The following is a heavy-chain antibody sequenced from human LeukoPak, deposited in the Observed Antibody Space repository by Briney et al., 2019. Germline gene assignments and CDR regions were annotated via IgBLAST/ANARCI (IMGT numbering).Heavy chain of an antibody. CDR2: TNPNSGGT. V-gene: IGHV1-2*02. J-gene: IGHJ4*02. Sequence: ASVKVSCKASGYTFTGYYMHWVRQAPGQGLEWMGWTNPNSGGTNYAQKFQGRVTMTRDTSISTAYMELSRLRSDDTAVYYCAREKDIVVVPAAMLLDYWGQGTLVTVSS. CDR3: AREKDIVVVPAAMLLDY. CDR1: GYTFTGYY. D-gene: IGHD2-2*01.